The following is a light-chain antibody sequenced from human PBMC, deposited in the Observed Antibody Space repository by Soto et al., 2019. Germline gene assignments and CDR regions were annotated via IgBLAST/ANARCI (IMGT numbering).Light chain of an antibody. J-gene: IGKJ1*01. CDR3: QQSYTTPRT. Sequence: DIQMTQSPSSLSASVGDRVSVTCRASQSISTLLNWYQQRPGEAPKLLIYAASSLQSGVPSRFSGSGSGADFTLTIGSLQPEDFATYYCQQSYTTPRTFGQGTNVEVK. CDR1: QSISTL. CDR2: AAS. V-gene: IGKV1-39*01.